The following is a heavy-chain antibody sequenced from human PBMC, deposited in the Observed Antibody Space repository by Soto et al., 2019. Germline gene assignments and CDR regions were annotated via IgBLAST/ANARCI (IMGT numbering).Heavy chain of an antibody. D-gene: IGHD2-15*01. CDR2: INTDNGNT. CDR1: GYTFTRYT. J-gene: IGHJ5*02. V-gene: IGHV1-3*04. CDR3: ARGIATGQIDP. Sequence: QVQLVQSGAAVKKPGASLKISCKASGYTFTRYTMNWVRQAPGQRLEWMGWINTDNGNTKSSQKFQDRVIITRDTSESTADMDLSSLRSEDTAVYYCARGIATGQIDPWGQGTLVTVSS.